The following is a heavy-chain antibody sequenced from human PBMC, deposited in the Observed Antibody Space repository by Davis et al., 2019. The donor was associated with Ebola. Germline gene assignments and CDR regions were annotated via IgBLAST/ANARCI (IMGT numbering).Heavy chain of an antibody. CDR1: GFTFSSYA. CDR3: VRFSHYYGLDV. CDR2: ISGSGGST. V-gene: IGHV3-23*01. J-gene: IGHJ6*02. Sequence: GESLKISCAASGFTFSSYAMSWVRQAPGKGLEWVSAISGSGGSTYYADSVKGRFTISRDNAKNTLYLQMNSLRVEDTAVYYCVRFSHYYGLDVWGRGTTVAVSS. D-gene: IGHD3-10*01.